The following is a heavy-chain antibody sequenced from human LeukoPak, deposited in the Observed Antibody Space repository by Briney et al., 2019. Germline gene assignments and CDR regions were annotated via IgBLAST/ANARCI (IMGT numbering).Heavy chain of an antibody. V-gene: IGHV4-59*08. J-gene: IGHJ6*02. D-gene: IGHD1-26*01. CDR3: ARHQHSGRKHYYGMDV. CDR1: GGSIGIYY. CDR2: VYFDGST. Sequence: KPSETLSLTCNVSGGSIGIYYWSWIRRPPGKGLEWIGYVYFDGSTKYSPSLKSRVSISVDTSKNQFSLRLNSVTAADTAVYYCARHQHSGRKHYYGMDVWGQGTTVTVSS.